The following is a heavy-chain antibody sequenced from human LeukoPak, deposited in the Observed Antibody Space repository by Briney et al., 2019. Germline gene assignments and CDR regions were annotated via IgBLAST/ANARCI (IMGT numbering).Heavy chain of an antibody. D-gene: IGHD1-1*01. J-gene: IGHJ5*02. Sequence: PSETLSLTCTVSGGSISSYYWSWIRQPAGKGLEWIGRIYTSGSTNYNPSLKSRIIISGDTSKDQFSLKLSSVTAADTAVYYCAGTTISRKNWFDPWGQGTLVTVSS. V-gene: IGHV4-4*07. CDR3: AGTTISRKNWFDP. CDR2: IYTSGST. CDR1: GGSISSYY.